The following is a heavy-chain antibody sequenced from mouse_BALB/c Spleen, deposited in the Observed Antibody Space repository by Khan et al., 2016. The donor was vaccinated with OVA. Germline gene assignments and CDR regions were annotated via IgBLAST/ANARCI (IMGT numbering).Heavy chain of an antibody. V-gene: IGHV3-2*02. CDR2: ISYSGVT. D-gene: IGHD1-1*01. CDR3: ARGNFYGYYFDY. CDR1: GYSITSDYA. J-gene: IGHJ2*01. Sequence: EVQLQESGPGLVKPSQSLSLTCTVTGYSITSDYAWNWIRQFPGNKLEWMGYISYSGVTSYTPSLKSRISITRDTSKNQFFLHLNSVTTEDTATYYCARGNFYGYYFDYWGQGTTLTVAS.